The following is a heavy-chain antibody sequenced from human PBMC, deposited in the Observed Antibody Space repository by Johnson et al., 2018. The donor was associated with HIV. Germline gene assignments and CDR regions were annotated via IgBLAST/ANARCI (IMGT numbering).Heavy chain of an antibody. V-gene: IGHV3-53*01. Sequence: EVQLVESGGNWIHPGGSLRLSCAASGFTVGGTYLSWVRQAPGKGLEWVSIIYASGSTYYADSVKGRFALSRDNSKNTLDLQLNSLRPEDTAVYFCARDSISCYSCAFDMWGQGTMVTVSS. CDR1: GFTVGGTY. J-gene: IGHJ3*02. CDR2: IYASGST. CDR3: ARDSISCYSCAFDM. D-gene: IGHD2-2*01.